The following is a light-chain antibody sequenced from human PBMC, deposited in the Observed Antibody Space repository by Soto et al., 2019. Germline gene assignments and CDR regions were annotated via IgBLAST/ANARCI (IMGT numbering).Light chain of an antibody. CDR2: GVS. Sequence: QSVLTQPASVSGSPGQSITISCTGTANDIGNYNYVSWYQQHPGKAPKLMIYGVSNRPSGVSNRFSGSKSGNAASLTISGLQAEDEADYYCSSYTSYTARWVFGGGTQLTVL. CDR1: ANDIGNYNY. J-gene: IGLJ3*02. V-gene: IGLV2-14*01. CDR3: SSYTSYTARWV.